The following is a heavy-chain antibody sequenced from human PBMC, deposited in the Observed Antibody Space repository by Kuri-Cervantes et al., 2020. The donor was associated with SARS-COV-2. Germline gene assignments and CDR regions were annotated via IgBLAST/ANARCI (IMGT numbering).Heavy chain of an antibody. Sequence: ASVKVSCKASGYTFTGYYLHWVRQAPGQGLEWMGWINPNSGDTNYAQKFQGWVTMTRDTSISTAYMELSRLRSDDTAVYYCARARPRGQDIVVVPAAQKDYYYGMDVWGQGTTVTVSS. CDR1: GYTFTGYY. CDR3: ARARPRGQDIVVVPAAQKDYYYGMDV. CDR2: INPNSGDT. D-gene: IGHD2-2*01. J-gene: IGHJ6*02. V-gene: IGHV1-2*04.